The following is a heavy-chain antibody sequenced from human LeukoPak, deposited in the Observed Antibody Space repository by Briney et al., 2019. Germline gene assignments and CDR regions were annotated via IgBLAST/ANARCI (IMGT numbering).Heavy chain of an antibody. V-gene: IGHV4-59*08. J-gene: IGHJ4*02. CDR3: ARRYGSGSYYTFDY. CDR2: IYYSGST. D-gene: IGHD3-10*01. CDR1: GGSISSYY. Sequence: PSETLSLTCTVSGGSISSYYRNWIRQPPGKGLEWIGYIYYSGSTNYNPSLKSRVTISVDTSKNQFSLKLSSVTAADTAVYYCARRYGSGSYYTFDYWGQGSLVTVSS.